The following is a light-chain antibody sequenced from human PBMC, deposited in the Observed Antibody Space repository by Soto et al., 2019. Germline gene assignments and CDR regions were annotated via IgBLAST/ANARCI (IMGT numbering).Light chain of an antibody. CDR3: GTWDSSLSVGV. Sequence: QSVLTQPPSVSAAPGQKVTISCFGSTSTIGNNYVSWYQHLPGTAPKLLIYDNNERPSGIPDRFFASKSGTSATLGITGLQTGDEAYYYCGTWDSSLSVGVFGGGTKLTVL. J-gene: IGLJ3*02. V-gene: IGLV1-51*01. CDR1: TSTIGNNY. CDR2: DNN.